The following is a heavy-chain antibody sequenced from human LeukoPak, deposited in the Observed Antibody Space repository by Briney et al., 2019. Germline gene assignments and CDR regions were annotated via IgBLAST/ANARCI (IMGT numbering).Heavy chain of an antibody. V-gene: IGHV1-2*06. CDR3: ARDLSSSSLMYDY. Sequence: ASVKVSCKASGYTFTGYYMHWVRQAPGQGLEWMGRINPNSGGTNYAQKFQGRVTMTRDTSIRTAYMELSRLRSDDTAVYYCARDLSSSSLMYDYWGQGTLVTVSS. D-gene: IGHD6-6*01. CDR1: GYTFTGYY. CDR2: INPNSGGT. J-gene: IGHJ4*02.